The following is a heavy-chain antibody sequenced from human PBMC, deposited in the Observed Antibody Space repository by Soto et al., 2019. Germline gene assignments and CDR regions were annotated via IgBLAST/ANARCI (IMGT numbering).Heavy chain of an antibody. V-gene: IGHV4-34*01. CDR1: GGSFSGYY. J-gene: IGHJ6*02. D-gene: IGHD3-9*01. CDR2: INHSGST. CDR3: ARGSILRYFDWTRSPYYYGMDV. Sequence: SETLSLTCAVYGGSFSGYYWSWIRQPPGKGLEWIGEINHSGSTNYNPSLKSRVTISVDTSKNQFSLKLSSVTAADTAVYYCARGSILRYFDWTRSPYYYGMDVWGQGTTVTV.